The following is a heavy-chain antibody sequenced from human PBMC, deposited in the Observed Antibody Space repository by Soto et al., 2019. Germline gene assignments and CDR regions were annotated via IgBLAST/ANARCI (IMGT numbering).Heavy chain of an antibody. CDR2: IYYSGSS. D-gene: IGHD3-3*01. Sequence: LETLSLTCTVSGGSISSYYWSWIRQPPGKGLEWIGYIYYSGSSNYNPSLKSRVTMSVDTSKNQFSLKLSSVTAADTAVYYCATDWGFGYFDPWGPGTLVTVSS. CDR3: ATDWGFGYFDP. J-gene: IGHJ4*02. CDR1: GGSISSYY. V-gene: IGHV4-59*01.